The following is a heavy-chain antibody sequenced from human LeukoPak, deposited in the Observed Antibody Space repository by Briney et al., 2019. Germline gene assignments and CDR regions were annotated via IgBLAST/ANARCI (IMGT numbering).Heavy chain of an antibody. J-gene: IGHJ4*02. D-gene: IGHD1-26*01. CDR3: ARNIVGPRQVDY. V-gene: IGHV4-59*01. CDR1: GGSISSYY. CDR2: IYYSGST. Sequence: SETLSLTCTVSGGSISSYYWSWIRQPPGKGLEWIGYIYYSGSTNYNPSLKSRVTISVDTSKNQFSLKLSSVTAADTAIYYCARNIVGPRQVDYWGQGTLVTVSS.